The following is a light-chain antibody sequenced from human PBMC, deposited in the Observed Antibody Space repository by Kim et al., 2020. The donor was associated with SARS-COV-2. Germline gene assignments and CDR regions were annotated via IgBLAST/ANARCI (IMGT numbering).Light chain of an antibody. CDR3: QQYGSSPPVT. CDR2: GAS. CDR1: QSVSSSY. V-gene: IGKV3-20*01. Sequence: PGERASLSCRASQSVSSSYLAWYQQKPGQAPRLLIYGASSRATGIPDRFSGSGSGTDFTLTISRLEPEDFAVYYCQQYGSSPPVTFGQGTRLEIK. J-gene: IGKJ5*01.